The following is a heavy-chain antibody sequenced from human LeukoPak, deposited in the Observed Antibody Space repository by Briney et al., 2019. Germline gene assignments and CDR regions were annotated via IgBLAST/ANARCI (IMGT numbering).Heavy chain of an antibody. D-gene: IGHD2-15*01. CDR3: AKDRCSGGSCYTVGSFDY. CDR2: LSGSGGST. V-gene: IGHV3-23*01. Sequence: PGGSLRLSCAASGFTFSSYAMSWVRQAPGKGLEWVSVLSGSGGSTYYADSVKGRFTISRDNSKNTLYLQMNSLRAEDTAVYYCAKDRCSGGSCYTVGSFDYWGQGTLVTVSS. CDR1: GFTFSSYA. J-gene: IGHJ4*02.